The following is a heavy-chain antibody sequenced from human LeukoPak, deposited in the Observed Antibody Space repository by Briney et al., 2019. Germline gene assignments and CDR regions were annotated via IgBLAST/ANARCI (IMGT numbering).Heavy chain of an antibody. CDR3: AAASGFGELFSSRDHFDF. V-gene: IGHV3-21*01. D-gene: IGHD3-10*01. CDR2: ISTSSSYV. J-gene: IGHJ4*02. CDR1: GFTVSSNY. Sequence: GGSLRLSCATSGFTVSSNYMNWVRQAPGKGLEWVSSISTSSSYVYYADSVRGRFTISRDNAKNSLCLQMNSLRAEDTAVYYCAAASGFGELFSSRDHFDFWGQGALVTVSS.